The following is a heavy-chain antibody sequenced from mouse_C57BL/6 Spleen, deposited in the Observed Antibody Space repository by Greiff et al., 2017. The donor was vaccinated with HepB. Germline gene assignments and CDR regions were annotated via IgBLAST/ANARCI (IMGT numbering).Heavy chain of an antibody. CDR1: GYTFTSYG. V-gene: IGHV1-81*01. Sequence: QVQLKESGAELARPGASVKLSCKASGYTFTSYGISWVKQRTGQGLEWIGEIYPRSGNTYYTEKFKGKATLTADKSSSTAYMELRSLTSEDSAVYFCARYSTVVADYIDYWGQGTTLTVSS. J-gene: IGHJ2*01. CDR3: ARYSTVVADYIDY. D-gene: IGHD1-1*01. CDR2: IYPRSGNT.